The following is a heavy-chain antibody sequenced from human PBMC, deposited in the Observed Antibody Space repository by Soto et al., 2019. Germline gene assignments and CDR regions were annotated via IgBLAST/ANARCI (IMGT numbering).Heavy chain of an antibody. D-gene: IGHD6-19*01. CDR1: GFTFSSYG. V-gene: IGHV3-30*03. CDR3: ARVPWLSSGIDY. CDR2: ISHDGTNK. J-gene: IGHJ4*02. Sequence: QVHLVESGGGVVQPGRSLRLSCATSGFTFSSYGIHWVRQAPGKGLEWVGLISHDGTNKYYADSVKGRFTISRDNSNNTRFLHLNSLRAEDTALYYCARVPWLSSGIDYWGQGTLVTVSS.